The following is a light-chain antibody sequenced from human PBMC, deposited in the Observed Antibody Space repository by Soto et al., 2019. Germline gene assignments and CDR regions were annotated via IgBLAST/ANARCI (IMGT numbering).Light chain of an antibody. CDR3: QQSYSTPRT. V-gene: IGKV1-39*01. CDR2: SAS. CDR1: QSISSY. J-gene: IGKJ1*01. Sequence: DIQMTQSPASRSASVGDRVTITCRASQSISSYLNWYQQRPRKAPNLLTYSASSLQSGVPSRFSGSGSGTDFTLTISSLQPEDYATYYCQQSYSTPRTFGQGTKVDI.